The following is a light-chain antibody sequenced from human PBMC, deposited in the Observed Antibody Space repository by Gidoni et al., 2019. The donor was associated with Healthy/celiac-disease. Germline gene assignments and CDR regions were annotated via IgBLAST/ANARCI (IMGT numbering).Light chain of an antibody. V-gene: IGKV1-39*01. CDR3: QQSYSTPHT. J-gene: IGKJ2*01. Sequence: DIQMTQSPSSLSASVGDRVTITCRASQSISSYLNWYQQKPGKAPKLLIYAASSLQSGVPSRFSGSGFGTDFTLTISSLQPEDFATYYCQQSYSTPHTFXQXTKLEIK. CDR2: AAS. CDR1: QSISSY.